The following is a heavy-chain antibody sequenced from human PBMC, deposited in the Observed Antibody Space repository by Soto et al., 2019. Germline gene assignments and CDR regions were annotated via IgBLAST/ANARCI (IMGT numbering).Heavy chain of an antibody. V-gene: IGHV1-8*01. CDR2: MNPNSGNT. CDR3: AGPIYDILTGYYYYYGMDV. J-gene: IGHJ6*02. D-gene: IGHD3-9*01. CDR1: GYTFTSYD. Sequence: ASVKVSCKASGYTFTSYDINWVRQATGQGLEWMGWMNPNSGNTGYAQKFQGRVTMTRNTSISTAYMELSSLRSEGTAVYYCAGPIYDILTGYYYYYGMDVWGQGTTVTVSS.